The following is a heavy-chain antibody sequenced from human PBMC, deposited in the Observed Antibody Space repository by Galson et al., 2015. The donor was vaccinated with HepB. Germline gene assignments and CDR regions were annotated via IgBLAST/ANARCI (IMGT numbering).Heavy chain of an antibody. CDR3: ARNRGYYYYGMDV. V-gene: IGHV3-21*01. CDR1: GFTFSSYS. CDR2: ISSSSSYI. Sequence: SLRLSCAASGFTFSSYSMNWVRQAPGKGLEWVSSISSSSSYIYYADSVKGRFTISRENAKNSLYLQMNSLRAEDTAVYYCARNRGYYYYGMDVWGQGTTVTVSS. D-gene: IGHD2/OR15-2a*01. J-gene: IGHJ6*02.